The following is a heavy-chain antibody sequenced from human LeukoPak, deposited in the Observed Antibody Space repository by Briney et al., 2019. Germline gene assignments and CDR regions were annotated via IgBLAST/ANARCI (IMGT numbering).Heavy chain of an antibody. CDR2: IIPIFGTA. CDR1: GGTFSSYA. D-gene: IGHD3-22*01. V-gene: IGHV1-69*13. CDR3: ARSAGEYDSSGYYFPDY. Sequence: ASVKVSCKASGGTFSSYAISWVRQAPGQGLEWKGGIIPIFGTANYAQKFQGRVTITADESTSTAYMELSSLRSEDTAVYYCARSAGEYDSSGYYFPDYWGQGTLVTVSS. J-gene: IGHJ4*02.